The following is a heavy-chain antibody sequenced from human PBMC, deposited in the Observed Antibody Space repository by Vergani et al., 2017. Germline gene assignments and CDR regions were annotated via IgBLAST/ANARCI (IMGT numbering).Heavy chain of an antibody. CDR2: IYPNGNG. V-gene: IGHV4-4*07. D-gene: IGHD1-1*01. J-gene: IGHJ5*02. CDR1: GGSMSDFY. Sequence: QVHLQESGPGVVKPSDTLSLTCTVSGGSMSDFYWTWIRQPAGRGLEWIGRIYPNGNGNYNESLRSRLTMSIDTSRSQFSLSLCSVTAADTAVYYGARGNCVVNCPKYNWLAPWGRGILVTVSS. CDR3: ARGNCVVNCPKYNWLAP.